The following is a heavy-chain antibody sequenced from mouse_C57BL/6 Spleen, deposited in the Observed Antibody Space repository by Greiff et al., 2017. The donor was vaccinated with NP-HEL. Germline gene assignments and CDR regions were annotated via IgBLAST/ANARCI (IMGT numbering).Heavy chain of an antibody. Sequence: VQLQQSGAELVRPGASVKLSCTASGFNIKDYYMHWVKQRPEQGLEWIGRIDPEDGDTEYAPKFQGKATMTADTSSNTAYLQLSILTSEDTAVYYCTYGSRYYAIDYWGQGTSVTVSS. CDR1: GFNIKDYY. J-gene: IGHJ4*01. D-gene: IGHD1-1*01. V-gene: IGHV14-1*01. CDR2: IDPEDGDT. CDR3: TYGSRYYAIDY.